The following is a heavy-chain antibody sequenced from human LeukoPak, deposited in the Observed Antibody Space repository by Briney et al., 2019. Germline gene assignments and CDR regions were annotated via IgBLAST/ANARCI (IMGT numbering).Heavy chain of an antibody. D-gene: IGHD3-10*01. Sequence: GGSLRLSCAASGFTFSSHWMTWVRQAPGKGLEWVASVKQDVNEKYYVDSVKGRFTISRDNAKNSLFLQMNSLRVEDTTVYYCARGPPYGTRSDYFDYWGQGTLVAVSS. CDR2: VKQDVNEK. CDR3: ARGPPYGTRSDYFDY. J-gene: IGHJ4*02. CDR1: GFTFSSHW. V-gene: IGHV3-7*01.